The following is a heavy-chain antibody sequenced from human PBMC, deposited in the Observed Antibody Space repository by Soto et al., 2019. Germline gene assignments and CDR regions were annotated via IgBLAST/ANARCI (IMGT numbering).Heavy chain of an antibody. CDR3: ARDPGRYSYGYYYYYGMDV. Sequence: ASVKVSCKASGYTFTGYYMHWVRQAPGQGLEWMGWINPNSGGTNYAQKFQGWVTMTRDTSISTAYMELSRLRSDDRAVYYCARDPGRYSYGYYYYYGMDVWGQGTTVTVSS. CDR1: GYTFTGYY. D-gene: IGHD5-18*01. CDR2: INPNSGGT. J-gene: IGHJ6*02. V-gene: IGHV1-2*04.